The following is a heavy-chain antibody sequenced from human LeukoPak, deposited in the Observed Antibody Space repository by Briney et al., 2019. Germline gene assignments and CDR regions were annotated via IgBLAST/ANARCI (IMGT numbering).Heavy chain of an antibody. CDR3: AKAPFYYGSGSSSPPDY. J-gene: IGHJ4*02. CDR1: GFTFDDHT. Sequence: PGGSLRLSSAASGFTFDDHTMHWVCQAPGKGLEWVSLINGKGDSTYYADSVKGRFTISRDNNRDSLYLQMNSLRTEDSALYYCAKAPFYYGSGSSSPPDYWGQGTLVTVSS. CDR2: INGKGDST. D-gene: IGHD3-10*01. V-gene: IGHV3-43*01.